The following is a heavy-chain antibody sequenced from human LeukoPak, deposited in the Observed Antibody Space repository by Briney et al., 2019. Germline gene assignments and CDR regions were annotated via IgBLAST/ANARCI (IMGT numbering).Heavy chain of an antibody. J-gene: IGHJ4*02. Sequence: GGSLRLSCAASGFTVNKNYMTWVRQAPGKGLEWVSVIYSNNITYYADSVKGRFTISRDSSKNTLYLQMNSLRAEDTAVYYCARGISVMIVAPGYWGRGTLVTVSS. D-gene: IGHD3-22*01. CDR3: ARGISVMIVAPGY. CDR1: GFTVNKNY. V-gene: IGHV3-53*01. CDR2: IYSNNIT.